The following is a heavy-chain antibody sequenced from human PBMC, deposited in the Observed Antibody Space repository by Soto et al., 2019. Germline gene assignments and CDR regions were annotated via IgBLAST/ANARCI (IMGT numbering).Heavy chain of an antibody. Sequence: SETLSLTCTVSGVSISSYYWSWIRQPPGKGLEWIGYIYYSGSTNYNPSLKSRVTISVDTSKNQFSLKLSSVTAADTAVYYCARVRSPHYDFWSGYGFRDYYYYMDVWGKGTTVTVSS. J-gene: IGHJ6*03. CDR1: GVSISSYY. CDR3: ARVRSPHYDFWSGYGFRDYYYYMDV. D-gene: IGHD3-3*01. V-gene: IGHV4-59*01. CDR2: IYYSGST.